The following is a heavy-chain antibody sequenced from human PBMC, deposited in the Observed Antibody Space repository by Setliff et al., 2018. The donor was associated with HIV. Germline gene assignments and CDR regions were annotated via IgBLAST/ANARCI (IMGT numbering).Heavy chain of an antibody. V-gene: IGHV3-30*18. CDR1: GFAFNSYG. CDR2: ISFHEINK. Sequence: PGESLKISCAASGFAFNSYGMHWFRRAPGKGLEWVAAISFHEINKFYLDSVEGRFTVSRDNSGNILYLQMNSLRVEDTALYYCAKELEEGLWVGDHYFYYGMDVWGQGTMVTVSS. J-gene: IGHJ6*02. D-gene: IGHD3-10*01. CDR3: AKELEEGLWVGDHYFYYGMDV.